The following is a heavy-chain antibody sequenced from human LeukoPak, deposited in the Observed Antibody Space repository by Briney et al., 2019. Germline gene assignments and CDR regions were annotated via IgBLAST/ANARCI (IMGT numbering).Heavy chain of an antibody. V-gene: IGHV3-7*01. D-gene: IGHD2-2*01. J-gene: IGHJ4*02. CDR3: ARRYCSSTSCHLDY. CDR1: GFTFSSDW. Sequence: GGSLRLSCVASGFTFSSDWMSWVRQAPGKGLEWVANIKQDGNEKYYVDSVKGRFTISRDNAKNSLYLQMNSLGAEDTAVYYCARRYCSSTSCHLDYSGQGTLVTVSS. CDR2: IKQDGNEK.